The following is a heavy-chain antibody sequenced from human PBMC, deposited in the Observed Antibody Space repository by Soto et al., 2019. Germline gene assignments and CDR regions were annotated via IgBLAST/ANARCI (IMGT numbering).Heavy chain of an antibody. D-gene: IGHD3-3*01. CDR3: ARDNNDFWSLYPLAFDY. V-gene: IGHV4-4*07. Sequence: PSDLLSRTYTVSGRSPSNYCWSWIRQPAGKGLGSIGRISTSGNVVSKVSLRSRLTMSVDMSNNHFSLKLNSVTAADTAVYYCARDNNDFWSLYPLAFDYWGQGALVTVSS. CDR1: GRSPSNYC. J-gene: IGHJ4*02. CDR2: ISTSGNV.